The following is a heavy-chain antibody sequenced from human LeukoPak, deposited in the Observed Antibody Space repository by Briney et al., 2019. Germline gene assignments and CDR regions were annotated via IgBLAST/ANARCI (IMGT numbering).Heavy chain of an antibody. J-gene: IGHJ4*02. V-gene: IGHV1-69*05. CDR1: GGTYSSYA. CDR2: IIPLFGTV. Sequence: SVKVSCKASGGTYSSYAISWVRQAPGQGLEWMGGIIPLFGTVNYAQKFLGRVTITTDESTSTAYMELSSLRAEDTAVYYCATDRDNGDWQKRFDSWGQGTLVTVSS. D-gene: IGHD2-21*02. CDR3: ATDRDNGDWQKRFDS.